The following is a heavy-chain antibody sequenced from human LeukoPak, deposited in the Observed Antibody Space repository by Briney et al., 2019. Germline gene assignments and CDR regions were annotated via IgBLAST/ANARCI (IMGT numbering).Heavy chain of an antibody. Sequence: PGVSLRLSCAASGFTVSSNYMSWVRQAPGKGLEWVSVIYSGGNTYYADSVKGRFTISRDNSKNTLYLQMNSLRAEDTAVYYCAKGAPGSEAVAGDFDYWGQGTLVTVSS. CDR2: IYSGGNT. CDR1: GFTVSSNY. D-gene: IGHD6-19*01. V-gene: IGHV3-66*01. J-gene: IGHJ4*02. CDR3: AKGAPGSEAVAGDFDY.